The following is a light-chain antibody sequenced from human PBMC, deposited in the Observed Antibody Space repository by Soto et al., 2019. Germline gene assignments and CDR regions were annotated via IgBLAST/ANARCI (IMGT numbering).Light chain of an antibody. CDR1: SSDIGAYNH. CDR3: SANATSDTSV. Sequence: QSVLTQPGSVSGSPGQSITISCTGTSSDIGAYNHVSWYQQYPGHALTLMLYQVTNRPSEVSSRFSGPKSGNTAPLAIPGLQAEDEGDYYCSANATSDTSVFGGGTKVTVI. J-gene: IGLJ3*02. CDR2: QVT. V-gene: IGLV2-14*01.